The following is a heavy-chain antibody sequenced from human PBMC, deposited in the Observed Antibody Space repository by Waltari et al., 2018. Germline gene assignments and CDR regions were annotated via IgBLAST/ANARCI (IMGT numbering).Heavy chain of an antibody. J-gene: IGHJ4*02. CDR3: ARHFTPSSDDSSGYPDY. Sequence: QLQLQESGPGLAQPSETLSLSCTVSGVSISSGSYYWGWIRQPPGKGLEWIGSIYYSGGTFYNPSLRSLFTISVDASTNQFSLKLNSVTAADTAVYYCARHFTPSSDDSSGYPDYWGQGTLVTVSS. CDR1: GVSISSGSYY. D-gene: IGHD3-22*01. CDR2: IYYSGGT. V-gene: IGHV4-39*01.